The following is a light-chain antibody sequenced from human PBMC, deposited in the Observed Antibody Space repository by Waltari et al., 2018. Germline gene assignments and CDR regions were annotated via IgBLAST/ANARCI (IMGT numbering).Light chain of an antibody. CDR1: QRVSRF. V-gene: IGKV3-20*01. Sequence: EIVLTQSPGTLSLSPGERATLSCRASQRVSRFLAWYQQKPGQAPRLLIYDASTRATGIPDRCSGSGSGTDFSLTISSLEPEDFAVYYCQKYVSLPATFGQGTKVEIK. J-gene: IGKJ1*01. CDR3: QKYVSLPAT. CDR2: DAS.